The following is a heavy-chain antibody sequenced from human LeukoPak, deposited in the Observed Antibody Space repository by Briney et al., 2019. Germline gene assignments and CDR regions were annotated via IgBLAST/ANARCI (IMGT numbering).Heavy chain of an antibody. J-gene: IGHJ6*03. V-gene: IGHV3-21*01. CDR2: ISTSSSYI. Sequence: GGSLRLSCAASGFTLSTYNMKWVRQAPRKGLEWVSSISTSSSYIYYADSVKGRFTISRDNAKNSLYLQMNSLRAEDTAVYYCARDPYSGRYGDYYYYYMDVWGKGTTVTISS. CDR3: ARDPYSGRYGDYYYYYMDV. CDR1: GFTLSTYN. D-gene: IGHD1-26*01.